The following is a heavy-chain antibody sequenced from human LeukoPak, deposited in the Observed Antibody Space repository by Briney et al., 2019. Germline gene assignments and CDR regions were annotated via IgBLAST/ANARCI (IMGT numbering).Heavy chain of an antibody. CDR1: GFTFSSYA. CDR3: ARDRSAYYDSSGPLDY. CDR2: ISYDGSNK. V-gene: IGHV3-30-3*01. Sequence: GGSLRLSCAASGFTFSSYAMHWVRQAPGKGLEWVAVISYDGSNKYYADSVKGRFTIPRDNSKNTLYLQMNSLRAEDTAVYYCARDRSAYYDSSGPLDYWGQGTLVTVSS. D-gene: IGHD3-22*01. J-gene: IGHJ4*02.